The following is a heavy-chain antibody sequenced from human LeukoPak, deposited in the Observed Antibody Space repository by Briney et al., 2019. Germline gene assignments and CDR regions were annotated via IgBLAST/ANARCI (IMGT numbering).Heavy chain of an antibody. Sequence: SETLSLTCSLSGDTLSTYYWNWIRQTPGRGLEWIGHISLGNTEYNPSLKSRVTISVDTSKNEFYLRLTSVTAADAALYFCARDKRHSYGKYFDPWSQGTLVSVSS. CDR2: ISLGNT. CDR1: GDTLSTYY. V-gene: IGHV4-59*12. D-gene: IGHD5-18*01. J-gene: IGHJ4*02. CDR3: ARDKRHSYGKYFDP.